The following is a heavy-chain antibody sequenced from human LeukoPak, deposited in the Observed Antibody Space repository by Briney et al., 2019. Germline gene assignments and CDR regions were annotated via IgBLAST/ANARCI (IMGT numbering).Heavy chain of an antibody. J-gene: IGHJ4*02. D-gene: IGHD6-25*01. CDR2: IYHSGST. CDR1: GGSLSSYY. V-gene: IGHV4-59*01. CDR3: TRDDGASGFDY. Sequence: SETLSLTCTVPGGSLSSYYWSWIRQPPGKGLEWIGYIYHSGSTNYNPSLESRISISLDTSKNQFSLKLSSVTAADTAVYYCTRDDGASGFDYWGLGTLVSVSA.